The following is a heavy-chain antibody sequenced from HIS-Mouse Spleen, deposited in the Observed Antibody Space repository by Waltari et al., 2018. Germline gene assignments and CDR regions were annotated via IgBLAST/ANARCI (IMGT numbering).Heavy chain of an antibody. CDR3: AREIPYSSSWYDWYFDL. CDR2: IYYSGST. J-gene: IGHJ2*01. D-gene: IGHD6-13*01. CDR1: GGSISSISYY. Sequence: QLQLQESGPGLVKPSETLSLTCTVSGGSISSISYYWGWIRQPPGKGLARIGSIYYSGSTYDNPSLKSRVTISVDTSKNQFSLKLSSVTAADTAVYYCAREIPYSSSWYDWYFDLWGRGTLVTVSS. V-gene: IGHV4-39*07.